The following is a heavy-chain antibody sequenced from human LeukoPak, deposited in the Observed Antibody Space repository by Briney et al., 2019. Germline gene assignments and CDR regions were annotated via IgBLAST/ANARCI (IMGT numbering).Heavy chain of an antibody. CDR2: ISAYSGNI. CDR1: GYTLRSYG. D-gene: IGHD4-17*01. Sequence: GVSVKVSCKASGYTLRSYGITWLRQAPGPGVEWMGWISAYSGNIKYPQKLQGRVTMNTDTSTSTAYMALRRLRSGDTAVYYCARAQGPLGDLDPHWDYWGQGTLVTVSS. J-gene: IGHJ4*02. CDR3: ARAQGPLGDLDPHWDY. V-gene: IGHV1-18*01.